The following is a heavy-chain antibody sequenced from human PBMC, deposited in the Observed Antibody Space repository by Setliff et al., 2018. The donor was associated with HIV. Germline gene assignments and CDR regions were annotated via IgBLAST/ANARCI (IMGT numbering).Heavy chain of an antibody. V-gene: IGHV1-3*04. CDR2: INTVNGNT. Sequence: ASVKVSCKASGYTFTRNAMHWVRQAPGQRLEWMGWINTVNGNTKYSQKFQGRVTITRDTSASTVYMELSSLRSGDTAVYYCARDPNSGDYPHWFDPWGQGTLVTVSS. CDR3: ARDPNSGDYPHWFDP. D-gene: IGHD4-17*01. J-gene: IGHJ5*02. CDR1: GYTFTRNA.